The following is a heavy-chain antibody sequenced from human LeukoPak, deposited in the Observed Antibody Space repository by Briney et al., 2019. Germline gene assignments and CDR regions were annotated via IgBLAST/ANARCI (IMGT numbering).Heavy chain of an antibody. J-gene: IGHJ4*02. V-gene: IGHV1-69*04. Sequence: SVKVSCKASGGTFSSYAISWVRQAPGQGLEWMGRIIPILGIANYAQKFQGRVTITADKSTSTAYMELSSLRSEDTAVYYCATSTGDASKEYFDYWGQGTLVTVSS. CDR2: IIPILGIA. CDR3: ATSTGDASKEYFDY. CDR1: GGTFSSYA. D-gene: IGHD3-16*01.